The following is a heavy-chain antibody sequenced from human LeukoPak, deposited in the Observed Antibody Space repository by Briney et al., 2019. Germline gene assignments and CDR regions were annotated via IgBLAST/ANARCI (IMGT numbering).Heavy chain of an antibody. CDR1: GFTFSNFE. V-gene: IGHV3-48*03. CDR3: ARERGYNYGYSGYYDQ. J-gene: IGHJ4*02. D-gene: IGHD5-18*01. CDR2: ISTSGAST. Sequence: GGSLRLSCAASGFTFSNFETNWVRQAPGKGLEWISYISTSGASTYYADSVKGRFTVSRDNAKNSMYLRMDTLRAEDTAVYYCARERGYNYGYSGYYDQWGQGILVTVSS.